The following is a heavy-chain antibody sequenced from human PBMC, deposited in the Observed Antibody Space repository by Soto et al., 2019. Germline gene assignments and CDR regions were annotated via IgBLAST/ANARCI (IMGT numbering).Heavy chain of an antibody. V-gene: IGHV4-39*01. J-gene: IGHJ4*02. CDR3: ERHRPEGDVDTAMVYFDY. Sequence: SETLSLTCTVSGGSISSSSYYWGWIRQPPGKGLEWIGSIYYSGSTYYNPSLKSRVTISVDTSKNQFSLKLSSVTAADTAVYYCERHRPEGDVDTAMVYFDYWGQGTLVTVSS. D-gene: IGHD5-18*01. CDR2: IYYSGST. CDR1: GGSISSSSYY.